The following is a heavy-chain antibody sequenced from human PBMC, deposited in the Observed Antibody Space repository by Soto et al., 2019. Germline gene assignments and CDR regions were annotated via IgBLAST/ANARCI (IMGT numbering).Heavy chain of an antibody. Sequence: ASVKVSCKASGYTFTGYYMHWVRQAPGQGLEWMGWINPNSGGTNYAQKFQGRVTMTRDTSISTAYMELSRLRSDDTAVYYCARGSTTPPGYYYYGMAVWGQGTTVTVSS. CDR1: GYTFTGYY. V-gene: IGHV1-2*02. CDR2: INPNSGGT. J-gene: IGHJ6*02. CDR3: ARGSTTPPGYYYYGMAV. D-gene: IGHD2-2*01.